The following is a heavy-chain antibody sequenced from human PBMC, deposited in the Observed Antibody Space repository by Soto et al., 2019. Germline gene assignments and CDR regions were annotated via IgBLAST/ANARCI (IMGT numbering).Heavy chain of an antibody. CDR1: GGTFSSYA. J-gene: IGHJ4*02. V-gene: IGHV1-69*13. D-gene: IGHD1-26*01. Sequence: ASVKVSFKASGGTFSSYAISWVRQAPGQGLEWMGGIIPIFGTANYAQKFQGRVTITADESTSTAYMELSSLRSEDTAVYYCARDPNSGSYTITEYWGQGTLVTVSS. CDR3: ARDPNSGSYTITEY. CDR2: IIPIFGTA.